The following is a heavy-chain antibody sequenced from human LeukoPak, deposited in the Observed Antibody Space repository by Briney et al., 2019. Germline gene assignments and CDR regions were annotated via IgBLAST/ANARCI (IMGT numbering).Heavy chain of an antibody. V-gene: IGHV3-21*01. J-gene: IGHJ4*02. CDR2: ISSSSSYI. D-gene: IGHD3-22*01. CDR3: ARDLPQYYYDSSGKDFDY. Sequence: GGSLRLSCAASGFTFSSYSMNWVRQAPGKGLEWVSSISSSSSYIYYADSVKGRFTISRDNAKNSLNLQMNSLRAEDTAVYYCARDLPQYYYDSSGKDFDYWGQGTLVTVSS. CDR1: GFTFSSYS.